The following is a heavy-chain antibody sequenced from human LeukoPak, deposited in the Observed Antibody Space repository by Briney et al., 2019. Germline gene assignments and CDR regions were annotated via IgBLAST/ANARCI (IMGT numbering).Heavy chain of an antibody. V-gene: IGHV1-2*02. CDR1: GYTFTGYY. CDR2: INPNGGGT. D-gene: IGHD5-18*01. CDR3: ARDGSYGPMETLYGMDV. Sequence: GASVKVSCKASGYTFTGYYMHWVRQAPGQGLEWMGWINPNGGGTNYAQKFQGRVTMTRDTSISTAYMELSRLRSDDTAVYYCARDGSYGPMETLYGMDVWGQGATVTVSS. J-gene: IGHJ6*02.